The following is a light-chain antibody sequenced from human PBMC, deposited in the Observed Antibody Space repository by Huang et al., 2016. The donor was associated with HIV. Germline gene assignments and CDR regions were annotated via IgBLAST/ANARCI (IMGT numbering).Light chain of an antibody. V-gene: IGKV2D-29*01. CDR1: QSLLHRDGKTY. J-gene: IGKJ2*01. CDR2: EVS. CDR3: MQSIQLPPT. Sequence: DIVMTQTPLSLSVTPGQPASISCKSSQSLLHRDGKTYLDWYLQKPGQPPQLLIYEVSNRCAGGPDRCGGSGSWTDFTRKISRVEAEDVGVYYCMQSIQLPPTFGQGTKLEIK.